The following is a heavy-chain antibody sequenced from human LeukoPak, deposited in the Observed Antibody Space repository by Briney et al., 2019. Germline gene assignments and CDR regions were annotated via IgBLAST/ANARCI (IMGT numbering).Heavy chain of an antibody. Sequence: SETLSLTCIVSGGSISSYYWSWIRQPPGEGREWVGYIYDGGSTNYKPYLKSRVTISVDTSKHQFSLNLNSVTAADTAVYYCASATRGLDYYYMDVWGKGTTVTVSS. CDR2: IYDGGST. CDR1: GGSISSYY. V-gene: IGHV4-59*03. J-gene: IGHJ6*03. D-gene: IGHD3-10*01. CDR3: ASATRGLDYYYMDV.